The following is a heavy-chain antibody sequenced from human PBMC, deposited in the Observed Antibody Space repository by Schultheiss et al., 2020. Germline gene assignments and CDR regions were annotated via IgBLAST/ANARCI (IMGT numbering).Heavy chain of an antibody. D-gene: IGHD3-9*01. CDR1: GGTFSSYT. J-gene: IGHJ4*02. Sequence: SVKVSCKASGGTFSSYTISWVRQAPGQGLEWMGRIIPILGIANYAQKFQGRVTIPADKSTSTAYMELSSLRSEDTAVYYCARDGTYDIEDYWGQGTLVTVSS. CDR3: ARDGTYDIEDY. CDR2: IIPILGIA. V-gene: IGHV1-69*04.